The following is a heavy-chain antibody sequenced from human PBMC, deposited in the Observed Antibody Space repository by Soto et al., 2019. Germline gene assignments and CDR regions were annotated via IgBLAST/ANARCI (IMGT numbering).Heavy chain of an antibody. J-gene: IGHJ5*02. V-gene: IGHV1-18*01. CDR2: ISAYNGNT. CDR1: GYTFTSYG. D-gene: IGHD3-16*01. Sequence: QVQLVQSGAEVKKPGASVKVSCKASGYTFTSYGISWVRQAPGQGLEWMGWISAYNGNTNYAQKLQGRVTMTTDTATSPAYMELRSLRSDDTAVYYCARGIITWPDTRLNWFDPWGQGTLVTVSS. CDR3: ARGIITWPDTRLNWFDP.